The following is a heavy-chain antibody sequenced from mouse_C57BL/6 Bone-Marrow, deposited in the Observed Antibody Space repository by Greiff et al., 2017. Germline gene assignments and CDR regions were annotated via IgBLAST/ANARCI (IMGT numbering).Heavy chain of an antibody. Sequence: VQLQQSGAELAKPGASVKLSCKASGYTFTSYWMHWVKQRPGQGLEWIGYINPSSGYTKYNQKFKDKATLTADKSSSTAYMQLSSLTYEDSAFYYCVCSPLYYGNPWFAYWGQGTLVTVSA. CDR1: GYTFTSYW. D-gene: IGHD2-1*01. V-gene: IGHV1-7*01. CDR3: VCSPLYYGNPWFAY. J-gene: IGHJ3*01. CDR2: INPSSGYT.